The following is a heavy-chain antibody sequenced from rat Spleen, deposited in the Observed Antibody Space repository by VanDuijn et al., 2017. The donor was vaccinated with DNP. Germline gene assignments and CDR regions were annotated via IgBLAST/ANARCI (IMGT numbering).Heavy chain of an antibody. CDR1: GYSITSNYK. Sequence: EVQLQESGPGLVKPSQSLSLTCSVTGYSITSNYKWSWIRKFPGTKLEWMGYINNAGNTNYNPSLKSRFSITRDTSKNQFFLQVNSVGTEDTATYYCAIQLGVFDYWGQGVMVTVSS. J-gene: IGHJ2*01. D-gene: IGHD5-1*01. V-gene: IGHV3-3*01. CDR2: INNAGNT. CDR3: AIQLGVFDY.